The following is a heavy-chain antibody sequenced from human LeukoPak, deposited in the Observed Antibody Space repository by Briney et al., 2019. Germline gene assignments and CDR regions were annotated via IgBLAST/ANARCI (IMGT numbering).Heavy chain of an antibody. Sequence: GGSLRLSCAASGFTVSSNYMSWVRQAPGKGLEWVAVIYSGGSTYYADSVKGRFTISSDNSKNTLYLQMNSLRAEDTAVYSCAKDGRRDGYNYYYFDFWGQGTLVTVSS. CDR2: IYSGGST. D-gene: IGHD5-24*01. CDR1: GFTVSSNY. V-gene: IGHV3-53*01. CDR3: AKDGRRDGYNYYYFDF. J-gene: IGHJ4*02.